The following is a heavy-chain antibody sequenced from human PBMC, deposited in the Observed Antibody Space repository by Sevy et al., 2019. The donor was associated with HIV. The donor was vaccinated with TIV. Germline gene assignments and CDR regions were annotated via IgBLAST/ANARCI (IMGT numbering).Heavy chain of an antibody. D-gene: IGHD2-2*02. V-gene: IGHV3-23*01. CDR3: AKGPISQPYDEMDV. Sequence: EGSLRLSCAASGFTFENHAMTWVRRAPGKGLEWVSAISGSGGSTYYADSVQGRFSISRDNSKATVNLQMSSLRAEDTAVYHCAKGPISQPYDEMDVWGQGTTVTVSS. J-gene: IGHJ6*02. CDR1: GFTFENHA. CDR2: ISGSGGST.